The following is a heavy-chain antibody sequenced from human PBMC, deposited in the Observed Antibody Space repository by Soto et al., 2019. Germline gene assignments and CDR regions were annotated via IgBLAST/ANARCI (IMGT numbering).Heavy chain of an antibody. D-gene: IGHD6-13*01. Sequence: GGSLRLSCVASGFTFSSYAMSWVRQAPGRGVEWVSGISGSGSGTYYADSVKGRFTISRDNPKNTLYLQMNSLRAEDTAVYYCARDVVAAGTPYYFDYWGQGTQVTVSS. V-gene: IGHV3-23*01. J-gene: IGHJ4*02. CDR1: GFTFSSYA. CDR2: ISGSGSGT. CDR3: ARDVVAAGTPYYFDY.